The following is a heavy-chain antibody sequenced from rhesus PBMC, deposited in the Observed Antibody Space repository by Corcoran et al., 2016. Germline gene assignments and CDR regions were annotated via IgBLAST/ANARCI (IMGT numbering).Heavy chain of an antibody. V-gene: IGHV3S42*01. Sequence: VQLQESGPGLVKPSETLSLTCAVSGGSFSSYWWSWIRQPPGKGLEWVSAINSGGGSTVYADAVKGRFTISRDNSKNTLSLQMNSLRAEDTAVYYCAKVNSGYRLNYFDYWGQGVLVTVSS. CDR3: AKVNSGYRLNYFDY. D-gene: IGHD5-24*01. J-gene: IGHJ4*01. CDR1: GGSFSSYW. CDR2: INSGGGST.